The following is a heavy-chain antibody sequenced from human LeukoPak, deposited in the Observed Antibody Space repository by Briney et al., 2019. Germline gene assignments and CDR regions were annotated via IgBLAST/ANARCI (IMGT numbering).Heavy chain of an antibody. Sequence: GTLSLTCAVSGGSISSSNWWSWVRQPPGKGLEWVAKIKQDGSEKYYVDYVKGRFTISRDNAKNSLSLQMNSLRAEDTAVYYCARDDLDLTGYYIGEVDYWGQGTLVTVSS. J-gene: IGHJ4*02. CDR2: IKQDGSEK. D-gene: IGHD3-9*01. CDR1: GGSISSSNW. CDR3: ARDDLDLTGYYIGEVDY. V-gene: IGHV3-7*01.